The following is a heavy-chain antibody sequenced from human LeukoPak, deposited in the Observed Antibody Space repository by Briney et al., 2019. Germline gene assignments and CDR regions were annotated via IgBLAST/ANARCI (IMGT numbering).Heavy chain of an antibody. Sequence: SETLSLTCIVSGGSISSSSYYWGWIRQPPGKGLEWIGSIYYSGSTYYNPSLKSRVTISVDTSKNQFSLKLSSVTAADTAVYYCARRRVSSGTSSLDYWGQGTLVTVSS. CDR1: GGSISSSSYY. CDR2: IYYSGST. V-gene: IGHV4-39*01. CDR3: ARRRVSSGTSSLDY. D-gene: IGHD6-13*01. J-gene: IGHJ4*02.